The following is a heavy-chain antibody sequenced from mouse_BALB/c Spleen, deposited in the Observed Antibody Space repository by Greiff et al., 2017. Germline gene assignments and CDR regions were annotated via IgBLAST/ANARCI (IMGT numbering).Heavy chain of an antibody. Sequence: QVQLQQSGAELVKPGASVKLSCKASGYTFTSYWMHWVKQRPGQGLEWIGEINPSNGRTNYNEKFKSKATLTVDKSSSTAYMQLSSLTSEDSGVYYCARRVEGYFDSWGQGTTLTVSS. D-gene: IGHD1-1*01. J-gene: IGHJ2*01. V-gene: IGHV1S81*02. CDR1: GYTFTSYW. CDR2: INPSNGRT. CDR3: ARRVEGYFDS.